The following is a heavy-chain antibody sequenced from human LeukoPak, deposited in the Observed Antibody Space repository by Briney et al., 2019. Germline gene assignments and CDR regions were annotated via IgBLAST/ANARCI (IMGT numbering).Heavy chain of an antibody. CDR1: GYTFTGNY. D-gene: IGHD3-10*01. J-gene: IGHJ6*03. CDR3: ARGPSITMVRGGQWYYYMDV. CDR2: INPNSGDF. V-gene: IGHV1-2*02. Sequence: PGASVKVSCKASGYTFTGNYIHWVRQAPGQGLEWMGWINPNSGDFNYAQRFQGRVTMTRDTSTSTAYLELSRLTSDDTAVYYCARGPSITMVRGGQWYYYMDVWGKGTTVTISS.